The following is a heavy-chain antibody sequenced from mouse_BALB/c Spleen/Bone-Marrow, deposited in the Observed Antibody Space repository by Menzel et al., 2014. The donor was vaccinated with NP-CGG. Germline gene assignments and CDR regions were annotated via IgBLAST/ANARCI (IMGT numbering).Heavy chain of an antibody. Sequence: EVQVVESGGGLVRPGGSLRLSSATSGFTFSDFYMEWVRQPPGKRLEWIAASRNRRNDYTTEYSASVKGRFIVSRDTSQSILYLQMNALRAEDTAIYYCARDAGRGNFDYWCQGTTLTVSS. CDR3: ARDAGRGNFDY. CDR1: GFTFSDFY. CDR2: SRNRRNDYTT. D-gene: IGHD4-1*01. V-gene: IGHV7-1*02. J-gene: IGHJ2*01.